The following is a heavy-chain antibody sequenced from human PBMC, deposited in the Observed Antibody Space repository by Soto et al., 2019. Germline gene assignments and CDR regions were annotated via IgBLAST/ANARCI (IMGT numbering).Heavy chain of an antibody. CDR2: IHPSGDT. J-gene: IGHJ1*01. Sequence: ASVKVSGKASGYKFTTYFIHWVRQAPGQGLEWMGMIHPSGDTGYAQKFRGRVTMTIDTSTTTAYMELRNLTSEDTAVYFSVRGYCTTSPCSGDFQFWGQGTLVTVSS. CDR3: VRGYCTTSPCSGDFQF. V-gene: IGHV1-46*01. CDR1: GYKFTTYF. D-gene: IGHD2-15*01.